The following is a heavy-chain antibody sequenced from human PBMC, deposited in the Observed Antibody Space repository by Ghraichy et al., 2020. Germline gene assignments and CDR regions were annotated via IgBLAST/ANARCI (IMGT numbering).Heavy chain of an antibody. V-gene: IGHV4-59*01. CDR3: ARWGEEEIGGIGYYYGMDV. CDR1: GGSISSYY. J-gene: IGHJ6*02. D-gene: IGHD3-10*01. Sequence: SETLSLTCTVSGGSISSYYWSWIRQPPGKGLEWIGYIYYSGSTNYNPSLKSRVTISVDTSKNQFSLKLSSVTAADTAVYYCARWGEEEIGGIGYYYGMDVWGQGTTVTVSS. CDR2: IYYSGST.